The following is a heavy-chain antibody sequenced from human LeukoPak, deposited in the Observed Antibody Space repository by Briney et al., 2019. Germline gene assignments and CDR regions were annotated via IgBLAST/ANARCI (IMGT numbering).Heavy chain of an antibody. D-gene: IGHD3-16*01. CDR2: IYSGGST. V-gene: IGHV3-53*04. Sequence: PGGSLRLSCAASGFTVSSNYMSWVRQAPGKGLEWVSVIYSGGSTYYADSVKGRFTISRHNSKNTLYLQMNSLRAEDTAVYYCARARGGGYPSEVSHDYYYYGTDVWGQGTTVTVSS. CDR3: ARARGGGYPSEVSHDYYYYGTDV. J-gene: IGHJ6*02. CDR1: GFTVSSNY.